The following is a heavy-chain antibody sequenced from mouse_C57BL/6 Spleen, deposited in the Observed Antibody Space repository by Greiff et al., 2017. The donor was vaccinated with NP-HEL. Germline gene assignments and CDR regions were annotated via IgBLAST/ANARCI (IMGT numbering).Heavy chain of an antibody. D-gene: IGHD1-1*01. CDR1: GYTFTSYT. CDR3: ARGVITTVGADFGDY. Sequence: QVQLQQSGAELARPGASVKMSCKASGYTFTSYTMHWVKQRPGQGLEWIGYINPSSGYTKYNQKFKDKATLTADKSSSTAYMQLSSLTSEDSAVYYCARGVITTVGADFGDYWGQGTSVTVSS. J-gene: IGHJ4*01. V-gene: IGHV1-4*01. CDR2: INPSSGYT.